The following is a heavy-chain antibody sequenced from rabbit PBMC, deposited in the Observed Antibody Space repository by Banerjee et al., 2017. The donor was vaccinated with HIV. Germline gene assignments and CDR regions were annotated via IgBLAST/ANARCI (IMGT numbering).Heavy chain of an antibody. CDR1: GFSFSYYW. CDR3: ARGGYAGYVRDGYTPYFNL. V-gene: IGHV1S43*01. CDR2: IYNGDGST. Sequence: QEQLEESGGDLVKPEGSLTLTCTASGFSFSYYWMCWVRQAPGKGLELITCIYNGDGSTWYASWVNGRFTISRSTSLNTVDLKMTSLTAADTATYFCARGGYAGYVRDGYTPYFNLWGQGTLVTVS. J-gene: IGHJ4*01. D-gene: IGHD7-1*01.